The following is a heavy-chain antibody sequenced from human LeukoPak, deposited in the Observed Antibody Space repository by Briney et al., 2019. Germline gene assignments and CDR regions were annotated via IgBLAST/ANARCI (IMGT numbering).Heavy chain of an antibody. CDR3: ARGSITMIVVVLDY. V-gene: IGHV3-48*04. CDR1: GFTFSDYS. D-gene: IGHD3-22*01. CDR2: IGISSGNT. Sequence: GGSLRLSCAASGFTFSDYSMNWVRQAPGKGLEWISWIGISSGNTKYADSVKGRFTISGDNAKNSLYLQMNRLRVEDTAVYYCARGSITMIVVVLDYWGQGNLVTVSS. J-gene: IGHJ4*02.